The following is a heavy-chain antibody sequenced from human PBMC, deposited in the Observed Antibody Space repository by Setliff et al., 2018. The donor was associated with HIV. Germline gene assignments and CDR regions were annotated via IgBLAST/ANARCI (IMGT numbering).Heavy chain of an antibody. CDR3: ARDRATYYDILTGYYKRPGSEYFQH. Sequence: ASVKVSCKASGYTFSDYYIHWVRQAPGQGLEWMGWISPNRGATNFAQKFLGRVTMTRDTSISTAYLELSSLTSDDTAVYYCARDRATYYDILTGYYKRPGSEYFQHWGQGTLVTVSS. J-gene: IGHJ1*01. CDR2: ISPNRGAT. V-gene: IGHV1-2*02. D-gene: IGHD3-9*01. CDR1: GYTFSDYY.